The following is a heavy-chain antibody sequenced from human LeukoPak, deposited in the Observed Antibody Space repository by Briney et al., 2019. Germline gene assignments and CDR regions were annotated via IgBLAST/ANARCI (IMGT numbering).Heavy chain of an antibody. V-gene: IGHV3-33*01. D-gene: IGHD3-10*01. CDR3: AREHHRDDVRLFDH. CDR2: IWYDGSNK. Sequence: TGGSLRLSCAASGFTFSSYGMHWVRQAPGKGLEWVAVIWYDGSNKYYADSVKGRFTISRDNSKNTLYLQMNSLRAEDTAVYYCAREHHRDDVRLFDHWGQGTLVTVSS. CDR1: GFTFSSYG. J-gene: IGHJ4*02.